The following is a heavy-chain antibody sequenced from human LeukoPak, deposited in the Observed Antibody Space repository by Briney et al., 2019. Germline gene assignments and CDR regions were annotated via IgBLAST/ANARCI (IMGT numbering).Heavy chain of an antibody. CDR1: GFTSGDYA. Sequence: GGSLRLSCTASGFTSGDYAMNWVRQAPGKGLEWVGFIRGKANGGTTEYAASVKGRFTISRDDSKSIAYLQMNSLKTEDTAVYYCTRDDRKGLWFGESHFDYWGQGTLVTVSS. CDR2: IRGKANGGTT. CDR3: TRDDRKGLWFGESHFDY. D-gene: IGHD3-10*01. J-gene: IGHJ4*02. V-gene: IGHV3-49*04.